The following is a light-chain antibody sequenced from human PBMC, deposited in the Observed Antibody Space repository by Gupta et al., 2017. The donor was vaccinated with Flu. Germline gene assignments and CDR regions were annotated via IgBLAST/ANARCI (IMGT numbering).Light chain of an antibody. CDR1: QGISSY. Sequence: TGDRVTITCRASQGISSYLAWYQQKPGKAPKLLIYAASTLQSGVPSRFSGSGSGTDFTLTISCLQSEDFATYYCQQYYSYPTFGQGTRLEIK. CDR2: AAS. CDR3: QQYYSYPT. V-gene: IGKV1-8*01. J-gene: IGKJ5*01.